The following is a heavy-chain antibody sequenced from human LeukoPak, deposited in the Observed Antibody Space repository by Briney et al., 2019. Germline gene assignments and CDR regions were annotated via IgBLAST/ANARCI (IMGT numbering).Heavy chain of an antibody. J-gene: IGHJ6*03. D-gene: IGHD2-2*01. V-gene: IGHV3-30*03. CDR3: ARESRTRSYYYYYMDV. CDR2: ISYDGRDK. Sequence: GGSLRLSCAASGFTFSSYGMQWVRQAPGKGLEWVAIISYDGRDKFYEDSVKGRFTISRDNAKNTLYLQMNSLRAEDTAVYYCARESRTRSYYYYYMDVWGKGTTVTISS. CDR1: GFTFSSYG.